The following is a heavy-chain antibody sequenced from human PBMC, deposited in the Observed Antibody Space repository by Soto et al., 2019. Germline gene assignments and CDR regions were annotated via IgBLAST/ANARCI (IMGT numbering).Heavy chain of an antibody. CDR1: GGSISSGGYY. V-gene: IGHV4-31*03. CDR2: IYYSGST. J-gene: IGHJ4*02. D-gene: IGHD4-4*01. Sequence: SETLSLTCTVSGGSISSGGYYWSWIRQHPGKGLEWIGYIYYSGSTYYNPPLKSRVTISVDTSKNQFSLKLSSVTAADTAVYYCARERSDYSTFFDYWGQGTLVTVSS. CDR3: ARERSDYSTFFDY.